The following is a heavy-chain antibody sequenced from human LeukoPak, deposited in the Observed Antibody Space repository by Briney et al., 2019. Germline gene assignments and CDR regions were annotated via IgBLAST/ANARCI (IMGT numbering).Heavy chain of an antibody. D-gene: IGHD3-3*01. J-gene: IGHJ5*02. CDR1: GYTFTSYG. Sequence: ASVKVSCEASGYTFTSYGISWVRQAPGQGLEWMGWISAYNGNTNYAQKLQGRVTMTTDTSTSTAYMELRSLRSDDTAVYYCARDLGQERFLEWLSSFDPWGQGTLVTVSS. CDR2: ISAYNGNT. CDR3: ARDLGQERFLEWLSSFDP. V-gene: IGHV1-18*01.